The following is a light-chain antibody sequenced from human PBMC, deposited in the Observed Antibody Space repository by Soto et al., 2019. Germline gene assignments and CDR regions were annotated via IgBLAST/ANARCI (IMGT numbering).Light chain of an antibody. Sequence: EIVLTQSPGTLSLSPGERATLSCRASQSVSSNYVAWYQQKPSQAPRLLIYRASSRATGIPDRFSGSGSGTDFTLTISRLEPEDFAVYYCQQFGGSPWTFGQGTKVEIK. CDR1: QSVSSNY. CDR3: QQFGGSPWT. CDR2: RAS. V-gene: IGKV3-20*01. J-gene: IGKJ1*01.